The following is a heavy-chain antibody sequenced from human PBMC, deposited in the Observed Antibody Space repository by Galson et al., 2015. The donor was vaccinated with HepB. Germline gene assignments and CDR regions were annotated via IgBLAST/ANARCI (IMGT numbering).Heavy chain of an antibody. CDR3: AKPSLYDFWSGYPIDY. CDR2: ISGSGGST. CDR1: GFTFSSYA. J-gene: IGHJ4*02. Sequence: SLRLSCAASGFTFSSYAMSWVRQAPGKGLEWVSAISGSGGSTYYADSVKGRFTISRDNSKNTLYLQMNSLRAEDTAVYYCAKPSLYDFWSGYPIDYWGQGTLVTVSS. D-gene: IGHD3-3*01. V-gene: IGHV3-23*01.